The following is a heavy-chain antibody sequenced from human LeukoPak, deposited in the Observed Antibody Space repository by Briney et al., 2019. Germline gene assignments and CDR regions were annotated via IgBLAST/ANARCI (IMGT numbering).Heavy chain of an antibody. CDR2: INPNSGGT. Sequence: GASVKVSCKASGYTFTGYYMHWVRQAPGQGLEWMGWINPNSGGTNYAQKFQGRVTMTRDTSISTAYVELSRLRSDDTAAYYCARGTVVVVAATNNWFDPWGRGTLVTVSS. CDR1: GYTFTGYY. V-gene: IGHV1-2*02. CDR3: ARGTVVVVAATNNWFDP. D-gene: IGHD2-15*01. J-gene: IGHJ5*02.